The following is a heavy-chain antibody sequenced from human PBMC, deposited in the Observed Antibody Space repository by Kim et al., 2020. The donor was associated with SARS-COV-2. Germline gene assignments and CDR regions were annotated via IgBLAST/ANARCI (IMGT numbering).Heavy chain of an antibody. CDR2: ISGSGGST. CDR1: GFTFSSYA. Sequence: GGSLRLSCAASGFTFSSYAMSWVRQAPGKGLEWVSAISGSGGSTYYADSVKGRFTISRDNSKNTLYLQMNSLRAEDTAVYYCAKDRAGYGDYVFWFDPWGQGTLVTVSS. CDR3: AKDRAGYGDYVFWFDP. J-gene: IGHJ5*02. V-gene: IGHV3-23*01. D-gene: IGHD4-17*01.